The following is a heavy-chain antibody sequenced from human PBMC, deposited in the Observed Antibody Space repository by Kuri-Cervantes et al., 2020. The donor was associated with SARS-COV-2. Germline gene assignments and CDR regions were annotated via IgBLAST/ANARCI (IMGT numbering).Heavy chain of an antibody. D-gene: IGHD3-22*01. CDR2: ISSSSSYI. J-gene: IGHJ4*02. V-gene: IGHV3-21*01. CDR1: GFTFSSYG. Sequence: ETLSLTCAASGFTFSSYGMHWVRQAPGKGLEWVSSISSSSSYIYYADSVKGRFTISRDNAKNSLYLQMNSLRAEDTAVYYCARDRGNYYDSSGYYLDYWGQGTLVTVSS. CDR3: ARDRGNYYDSSGYYLDY.